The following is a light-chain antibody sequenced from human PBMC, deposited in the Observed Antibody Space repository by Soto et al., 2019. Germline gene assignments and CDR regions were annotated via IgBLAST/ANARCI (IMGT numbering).Light chain of an antibody. CDR1: SSNIGSHY. Sequence: QSVLTQPPSASGTPGQRVAISCSGSSSNIGSHYVFWYQQLPGTAPKLLMYRNDQRPSGVPDRFSGSKSGTSASLAISGLRSEDEAGYYCAAWDDSLTGVVFGGGTKLTVL. CDR2: RND. J-gene: IGLJ2*01. CDR3: AAWDDSLTGVV. V-gene: IGLV1-47*01.